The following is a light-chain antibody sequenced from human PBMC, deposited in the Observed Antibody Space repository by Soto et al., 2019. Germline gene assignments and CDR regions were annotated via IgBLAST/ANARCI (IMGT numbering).Light chain of an antibody. CDR1: QSVNSH. J-gene: IGKJ4*01. CDR2: DAS. Sequence: EIVLTQSPATLSLSPGERATLSCRASQSVNSHLTWYQQKPGQAPRLLIYDASNRATGIPARFSCSGSGTDFTLTISSLEPGDFAVDFCQQRTNWRLTFGGGTKVEIK. CDR3: QQRTNWRLT. V-gene: IGKV3-11*01.